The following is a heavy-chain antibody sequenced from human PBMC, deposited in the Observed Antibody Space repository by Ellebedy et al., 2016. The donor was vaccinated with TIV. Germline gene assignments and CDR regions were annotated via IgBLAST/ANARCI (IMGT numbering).Heavy chain of an antibody. D-gene: IGHD6-13*01. Sequence: MPSETLSLTCTVSGGSISGYYWSWIRQPAGKGLEWIGRIYTSGSTDYNPSLKSRVTMSVDTSKNQFSLKLSSVTAADTAVYYCAREKYSSSWYDYWGQGTLVTVSS. CDR1: GGSISGYY. J-gene: IGHJ4*02. CDR3: AREKYSSSWYDY. CDR2: IYTSGST. V-gene: IGHV4-4*07.